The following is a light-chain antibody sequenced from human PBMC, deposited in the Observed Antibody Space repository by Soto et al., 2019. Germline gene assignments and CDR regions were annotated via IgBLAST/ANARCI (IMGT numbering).Light chain of an antibody. Sequence: EIGMTQSPATLSLSPGEISTLSCRSSQSFIINLAWYQQKPCQARMLLIFGASRRAPGIPRRVRGRGSGTDFTLTVSRLEPEDFAVYYCQQYSNSPLTFGGGTKVDIK. CDR2: GAS. J-gene: IGKJ4*01. V-gene: IGKV3-20*01. CDR3: QQYSNSPLT. CDR1: QSFIIN.